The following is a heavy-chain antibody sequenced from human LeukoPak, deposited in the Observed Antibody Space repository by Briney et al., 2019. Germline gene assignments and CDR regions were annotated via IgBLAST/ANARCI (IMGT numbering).Heavy chain of an antibody. CDR1: GGSVNNFY. CDR3: ARLTRLTLIRGVTGYHSLDV. Sequence: SETLSLTCTVPGGSVNNFYWSWIRQPPGGGLEYIGYIYYSGGTNYNPSLKSRVTISVDTSKNQFSLKLNSVTAADTAVYFCARLTRLTLIRGVTGYHSLDVWGKGTKVTVTS. D-gene: IGHD3-10*01. CDR2: IYYSGGT. J-gene: IGHJ6*04. V-gene: IGHV4-59*02.